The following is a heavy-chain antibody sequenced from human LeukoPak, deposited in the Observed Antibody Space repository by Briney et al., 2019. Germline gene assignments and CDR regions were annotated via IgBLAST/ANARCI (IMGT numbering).Heavy chain of an antibody. Sequence: SQTLSLTCAISGDSFSNKNTAWNWIRQSPSRGLEWLGRTYYRSKWHNTYAASVKSRITINPDTSKNQFSLPLNSVTPEDTAVYFCLRLCGWDKDYWGQGTLVTVSS. CDR3: LRLCGWDKDY. D-gene: IGHD1-26*01. J-gene: IGHJ4*02. V-gene: IGHV6-1*01. CDR1: GDSFSNKNTA. CDR2: TYYRSKWHN.